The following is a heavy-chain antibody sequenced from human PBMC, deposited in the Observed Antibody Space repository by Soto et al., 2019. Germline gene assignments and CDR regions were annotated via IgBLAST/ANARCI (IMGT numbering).Heavy chain of an antibody. D-gene: IGHD1-26*01. J-gene: IGHJ6*02. CDR1: GFTFDDYT. CDR2: ISWDGGST. V-gene: IGHV3-43*01. Sequence: GGSLRLSCAASGFTFDDYTMHWVRQAPGKGLEWVSLISWDGGSTYYADSLKGRFTISRDNSKNSLYLQMNSLRTEDTALYYCAKDISRRVVGAITWVTRGFYGMDVWGQGTTVTVSS. CDR3: AKDISRRVVGAITWVTRGFYGMDV.